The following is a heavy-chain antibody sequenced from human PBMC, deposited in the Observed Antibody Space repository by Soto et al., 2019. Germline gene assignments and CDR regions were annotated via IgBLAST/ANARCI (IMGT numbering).Heavy chain of an antibody. Sequence: SETLSLTCTVSGGSISSSSYYWDWIRQPPGKGLEWIGSIYYSGSTYYNPSLKSRVTISVDTSKNQFSLKLSSVTAADTAVYYCARQNPVAGTGLLWYYYYGMDVWGQGTTVTVSS. V-gene: IGHV4-39*01. CDR3: ARQNPVAGTGLLWYYYYGMDV. CDR2: IYYSGST. D-gene: IGHD6-19*01. J-gene: IGHJ6*02. CDR1: GGSISSSSYY.